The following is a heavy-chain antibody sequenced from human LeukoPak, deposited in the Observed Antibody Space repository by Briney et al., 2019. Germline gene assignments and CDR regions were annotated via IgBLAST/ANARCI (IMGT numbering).Heavy chain of an antibody. D-gene: IGHD5-24*01. CDR1: RYTFSSYD. Sequence: ASVKVSCKASRYTFSSYDINWVRQATGQGLEWMGWMNPNSGNTGYAQKFQGRVNMTRNTSISTAYMELSSLRSEDTAVYYCASVRDGNNWFDPWGQGTLVTVSS. CDR2: MNPNSGNT. J-gene: IGHJ5*02. CDR3: ASVRDGNNWFDP. V-gene: IGHV1-8*01.